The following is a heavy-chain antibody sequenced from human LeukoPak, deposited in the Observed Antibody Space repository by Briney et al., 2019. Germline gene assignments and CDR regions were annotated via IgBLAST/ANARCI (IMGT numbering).Heavy chain of an antibody. J-gene: IGHJ4*02. Sequence: GGSLRLSCAASGSTFSDHYMSWIRQAPGKGLEWVSYISSSGSTIYYADSVKGRFTISRDNAKNSLYLQMNSLRAEDTAVYYCASGWKSGSFDYWGQGTLVTVSS. CDR2: ISSSGSTI. CDR3: ASGWKSGSFDY. CDR1: GSTFSDHY. V-gene: IGHV3-11*01. D-gene: IGHD1-1*01.